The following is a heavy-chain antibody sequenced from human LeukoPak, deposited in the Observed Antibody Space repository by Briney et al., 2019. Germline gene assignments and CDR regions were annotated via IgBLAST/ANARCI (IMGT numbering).Heavy chain of an antibody. D-gene: IGHD1-26*01. V-gene: IGHV3-74*01. J-gene: IGHJ4*02. CDR2: INGDESST. Sequence: GGSLRLSCAASAFTFNTYWMHWVRQVPGRGLGWVSRINGDESSTNYADSVKGRFTISRDNAKDTLYLHMNSLTAEDTAVYYCARGAKWAYYFDYGGQGTLVTVSS. CDR3: ARGAKWAYYFDY. CDR1: AFTFNTYW.